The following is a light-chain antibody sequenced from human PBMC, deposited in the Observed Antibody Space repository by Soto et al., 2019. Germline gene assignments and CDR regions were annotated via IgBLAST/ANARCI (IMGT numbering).Light chain of an antibody. V-gene: IGKV3-15*01. CDR1: QSVSSN. Sequence: EIVMTQSPATLSVSPGERATLSCRASQSVSSNLAWYQQKPGQAPRLLIYGASPRATGIPARFSGSGSGPEFTLTLSSLQSEDFAVYYCQQYNNWLITFGQGTRLEIK. J-gene: IGKJ5*01. CDR3: QQYNNWLIT. CDR2: GAS.